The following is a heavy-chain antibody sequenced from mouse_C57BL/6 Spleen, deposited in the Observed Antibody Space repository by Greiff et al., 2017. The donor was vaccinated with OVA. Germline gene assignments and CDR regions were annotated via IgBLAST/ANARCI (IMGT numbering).Heavy chain of an antibody. V-gene: IGHV1-59*01. CDR2: IDPSDSYP. Sequence: VQLQQPGAELVRPGTSVKLSCKASGYTFTSYWMHWVKQRPGQGLEWIGVIDPSDSYPNYNQKVKGKATLTVDTSSSTASMQLSSLTSEDSAVYYCARRITTVVVDYWGQGTTLTVSS. J-gene: IGHJ2*01. CDR3: ARRITTVVVDY. D-gene: IGHD1-1*01. CDR1: GYTFTSYW.